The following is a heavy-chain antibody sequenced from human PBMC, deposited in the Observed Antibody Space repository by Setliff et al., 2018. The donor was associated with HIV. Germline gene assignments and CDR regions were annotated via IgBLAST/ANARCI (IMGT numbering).Heavy chain of an antibody. Sequence: ASVKVSCKASGYTFTSYDIYWVRQATGQGLEWMGWMNPNSGNTGYAQKFQGRVTMTRNTSINTTYMELSRLRSEDTAVYYCARGADYLYHSRGSEYFQYWGQGALVTVSS. V-gene: IGHV1-8*01. CDR1: GYTFTSYD. CDR3: ARGADYLYHSRGSEYFQY. J-gene: IGHJ1*01. CDR2: MNPNSGNT. D-gene: IGHD3-22*01.